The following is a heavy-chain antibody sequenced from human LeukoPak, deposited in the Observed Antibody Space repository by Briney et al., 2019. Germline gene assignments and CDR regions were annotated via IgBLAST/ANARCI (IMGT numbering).Heavy chain of an antibody. CDR1: GGTFSSYA. D-gene: IGHD3-22*01. Sequence: SVKVPCKASGGTFSSYAISWLRQAPGQGLEWMGRIIPILGIANYAQKFQGRVTITADKSTSTAYMELSSLRSEDTAVYYCARVRGHYDSSGYYEDNHFDYWGQGTLVTVSS. J-gene: IGHJ4*02. CDR2: IIPILGIA. CDR3: ARVRGHYDSSGYYEDNHFDY. V-gene: IGHV1-69*04.